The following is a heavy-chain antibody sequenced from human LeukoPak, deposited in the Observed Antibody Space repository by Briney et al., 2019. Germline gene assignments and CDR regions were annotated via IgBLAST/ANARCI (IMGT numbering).Heavy chain of an antibody. V-gene: IGHV3-30-3*01. Sequence: PGRSLRLSCAASGFTFSSYAMHWVRQAPGKGLEWVAVISYDGSNKYYADSVKGRFTISRDNSKNTLYLQMNSLRAEDTAVYYCATATGIVGAKVEWGQGTLVTVSS. D-gene: IGHD1-26*01. J-gene: IGHJ4*02. CDR3: ATATGIVGAKVE. CDR1: GFTFSSYA. CDR2: ISYDGSNK.